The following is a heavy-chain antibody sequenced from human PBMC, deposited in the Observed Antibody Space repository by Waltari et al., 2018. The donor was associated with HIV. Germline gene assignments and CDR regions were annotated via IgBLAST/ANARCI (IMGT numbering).Heavy chain of an antibody. D-gene: IGHD2-15*01. CDR1: GGSISSHY. CDR3: AREAHCSGGTCYRPY. J-gene: IGHJ4*02. CDR2: IYNNGET. Sequence: QVQLQESGPGLVKPSETLSLTCTVSGGSISSHYWSWIRQSPGRGLEWIGYIYNNGETNYSPSFRSRVTISLDTSKSQFFLKLRSVTAADTAVYYCAREAHCSGGTCYRPYWGQGALVTVSS. V-gene: IGHV4-59*11.